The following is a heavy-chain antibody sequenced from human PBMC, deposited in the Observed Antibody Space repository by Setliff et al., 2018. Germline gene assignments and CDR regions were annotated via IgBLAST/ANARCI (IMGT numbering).Heavy chain of an antibody. CDR3: ARQAISGSDAFDI. J-gene: IGHJ3*02. V-gene: IGHV5-51*01. CDR2: IYPGDSDT. CDR1: GYTFTNYW. Sequence: GESLKISCKGSGYTFTNYWIGWVRQMPGKGLEWMGIIYPGDSDTRYSPSLQGQVTISADKSISIAYLQWSSLKASDTAMYYCARQAISGSDAFDIWGQGTLVTVSS. D-gene: IGHD3-3*01.